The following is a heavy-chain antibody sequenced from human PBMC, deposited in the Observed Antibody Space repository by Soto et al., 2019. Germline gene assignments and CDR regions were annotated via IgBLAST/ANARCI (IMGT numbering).Heavy chain of an antibody. CDR3: ARETVGHSSSWYERFDY. CDR1: GFTFSSYS. Sequence: GGSLRLSCAASGFTFSSYSMNWVRQAPGKGLEWVSSISSSSSYIYYADSVKGRFTISRDNAKNSLYLQMNSLRAEDAAVYYCARETVGHSSSWYERFDYWGQGTLVTVSS. CDR2: ISSSSSYI. D-gene: IGHD6-13*01. V-gene: IGHV3-21*01. J-gene: IGHJ4*02.